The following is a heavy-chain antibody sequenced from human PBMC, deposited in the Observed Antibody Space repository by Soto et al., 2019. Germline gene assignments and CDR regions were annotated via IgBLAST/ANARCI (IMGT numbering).Heavy chain of an antibody. CDR2: IWYDGSNK. CDR1: GFTFSSYG. J-gene: IGHJ6*02. D-gene: IGHD2-15*01. CDR3: ARERWREDIVVVVAATRGPLYYYYGMDV. Sequence: GGSLRLSCAASGFTFSSYGMHWVRQAPGKGLEWVAVIWYDGSNKYYADSVKGRFTISRDNSKNTLYLQMNSLRAEDTAVYYCARERWREDIVVVVAATRGPLYYYYGMDVWGQGTTVTVSS. V-gene: IGHV3-33*01.